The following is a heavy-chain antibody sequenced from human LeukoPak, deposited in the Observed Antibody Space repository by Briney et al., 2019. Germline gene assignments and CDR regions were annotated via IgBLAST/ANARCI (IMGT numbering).Heavy chain of an antibody. CDR2: IRYDGSNK. CDR1: GFTFSSYG. D-gene: IGHD1-20*01. Sequence: PGGSLRLSCAASGFTFSSYGMHWVRQAPGKGLEWVAFIRYDGSNKYYADSVKGRFTISRDNSKNTLYLQMNSLRAEDTAVYYCAKDPGSFTLTGTGIGYWGQGTLVTVSS. V-gene: IGHV3-30*02. J-gene: IGHJ4*02. CDR3: AKDPGSFTLTGTGIGY.